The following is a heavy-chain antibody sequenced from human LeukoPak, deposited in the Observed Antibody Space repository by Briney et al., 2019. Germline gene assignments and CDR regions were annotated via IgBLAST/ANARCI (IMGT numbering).Heavy chain of an antibody. CDR3: ARGALHYFDY. CDR2: IRYDGSNK. CDR1: GFTFSSYG. J-gene: IGHJ4*02. D-gene: IGHD1-26*01. V-gene: IGHV3-30*02. Sequence: GGSLRLSCAASGFTFSSYGMHWVRQAPGKGLEWVAFIRYDGSNKYYADSVKGRFTISRDKSKSTLDLQMNSLRPEDTAVYYCARGALHYFDYWGQGTLVTVSS.